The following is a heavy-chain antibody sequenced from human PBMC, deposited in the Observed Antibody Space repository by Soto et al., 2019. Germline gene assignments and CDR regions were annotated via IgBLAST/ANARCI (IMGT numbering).Heavy chain of an antibody. J-gene: IGHJ1*01. CDR2: ISNFGSPI. D-gene: IGHD1-26*01. CDR3: ASQGQYYPTRH. V-gene: IGHV3-11*01. CDR1: GITLRDYY. Sequence: VGSLRLSCAASGITLRDYYMSWIRQAPGKGLEWISYISNFGSPIYYADSVKGRFTVSRDNAKNSLYLQMNSLRAEDTAIYYCASQGQYYPTRHWGQGTLVTVS.